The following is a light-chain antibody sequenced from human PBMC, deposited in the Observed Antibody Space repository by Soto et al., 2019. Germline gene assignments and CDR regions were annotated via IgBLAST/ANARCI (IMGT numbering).Light chain of an antibody. Sequence: QSVLTQSPSASASLGPSVKLTCTLSSGHSSYAIAWHQQQPEKGPRYLMKLNSDGSHNKGDGIPDRFSGSSSGAERYLTISSLQSEDEADYYCQTWDTGILFGGGTQLTVL. CDR1: SGHSSYA. CDR2: LNSDGSH. J-gene: IGLJ3*02. V-gene: IGLV4-69*01. CDR3: QTWDTGIL.